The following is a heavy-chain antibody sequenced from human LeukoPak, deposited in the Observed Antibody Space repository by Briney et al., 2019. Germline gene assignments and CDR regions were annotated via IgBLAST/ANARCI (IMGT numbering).Heavy chain of an antibody. CDR3: ARDPLYGSGSRDAFDI. D-gene: IGHD3-10*01. J-gene: IGHJ3*02. CDR1: GGTFSSYA. Sequence: VASVKVSCKASGGTFSSYAISWVRRAPGQGPEWMGGIIPIFGTANYAQKFQGRVTITADESTSTAYMELSSLRSEDTAVYYCARDPLYGSGSRDAFDIWGQGTMVTVSS. CDR2: IIPIFGTA. V-gene: IGHV1-69*13.